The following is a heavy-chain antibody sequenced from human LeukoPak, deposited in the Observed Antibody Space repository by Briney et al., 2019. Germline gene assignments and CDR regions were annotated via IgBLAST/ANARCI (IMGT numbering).Heavy chain of an antibody. CDR1: GYTFTSYG. J-gene: IGHJ4*02. CDR2: ISAYNGNT. Sequence: ASVKVSCKASGYTFTSYGISWVRQAPGQGLEWMGWISAYNGNTNYAQKLQGRVTMTTDASTSTAYMELRSLRSDDTAVYYCARDYGSGSSYYFDYWGQGTLVTVSS. CDR3: ARDYGSGSSYYFDY. V-gene: IGHV1-18*01. D-gene: IGHD3-10*01.